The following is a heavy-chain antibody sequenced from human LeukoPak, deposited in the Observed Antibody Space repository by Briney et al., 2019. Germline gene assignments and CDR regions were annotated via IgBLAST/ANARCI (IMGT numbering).Heavy chain of an antibody. CDR3: ARDFMIVVEKGGYYYGMDV. Sequence: PGGSLRLSCAASGFTFSSYAMHWVRQAPGKGLEWVAVISYDGSNKYYADSVKGRFTISRDNSKNTLYLQMNSLRAEDTAVYYCARDFMIVVEKGGYYYGMDVWGQGTTVTVSS. CDR2: ISYDGSNK. CDR1: GFTFSSYA. J-gene: IGHJ6*02. D-gene: IGHD3-22*01. V-gene: IGHV3-30-3*01.